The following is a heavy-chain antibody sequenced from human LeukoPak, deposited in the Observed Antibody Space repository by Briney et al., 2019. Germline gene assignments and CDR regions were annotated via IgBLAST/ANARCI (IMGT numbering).Heavy chain of an antibody. CDR3: AKSGSGSYYLDAFDI. V-gene: IGHV3-30*18. CDR1: GFTFSSYG. Sequence: PGGSLRLSCAASGFTFSSYGMHWVRQAPGKGLEWVAVISYDGSNKYYADSVKGRFTISRDNSKNTLYLQMNSLRAEDTAVYYCAKSGSGSYYLDAFDIWGQGTMVTVSS. D-gene: IGHD1-26*01. J-gene: IGHJ3*02. CDR2: ISYDGSNK.